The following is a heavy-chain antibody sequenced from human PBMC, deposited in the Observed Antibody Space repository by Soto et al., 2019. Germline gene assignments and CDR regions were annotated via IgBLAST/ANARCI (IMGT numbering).Heavy chain of an antibody. CDR3: AGDGVRNGAYNGWLDP. J-gene: IGHJ5*02. CDR1: GFSFSSYW. D-gene: IGHD3-16*01. Sequence: DVQLVESGGDLVQPGGSLRLSCAASGFSFSSYWMTWVPHAPGKGLEWVANIKQDGREEYYVASVKGRFTISRDNGKSLLFLQMDSLTPDDTAVYYCAGDGVRNGAYNGWLDPWGQGTLVTVSS. V-gene: IGHV3-7*03. CDR2: IKQDGREE.